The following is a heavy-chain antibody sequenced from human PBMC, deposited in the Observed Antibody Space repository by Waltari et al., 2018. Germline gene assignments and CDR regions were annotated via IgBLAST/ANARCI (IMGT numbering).Heavy chain of an antibody. CDR3: ARVRYYGSGNYYFDALDL. CDR1: SGSFSGYY. D-gene: IGHD3-10*01. CDR2: INNSGST. V-gene: IGHV4-34*01. J-gene: IGHJ3*01. Sequence: QVQLQQWGAGLLRPSETLSLTCDVYSGSFSGYYWSWIRQSPGKGLEWIGEINNSGSTNYTPSLKSRVTISVNTSKNQFSLRVGSVTAADSAVYYCARVRYYGSGNYYFDALDLWGQGTMVTVSS.